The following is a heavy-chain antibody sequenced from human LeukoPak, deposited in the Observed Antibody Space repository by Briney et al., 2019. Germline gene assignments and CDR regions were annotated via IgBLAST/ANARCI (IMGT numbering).Heavy chain of an antibody. Sequence: ASVKVSCKASGYTFTGYYMRWVRQAPGQGLEWMGWINPNSGGTNYAQKFQGRVTMTRDTSISTAYMELSRLRSDDTAVYYCARVRSLIVVVPAAFDYWGQGTLVTVSS. V-gene: IGHV1-2*02. D-gene: IGHD2-2*01. J-gene: IGHJ4*02. CDR1: GYTFTGYY. CDR2: INPNSGGT. CDR3: ARVRSLIVVVPAAFDY.